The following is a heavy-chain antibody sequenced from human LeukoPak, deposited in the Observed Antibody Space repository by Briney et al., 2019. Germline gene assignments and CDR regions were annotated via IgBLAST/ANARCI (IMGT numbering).Heavy chain of an antibody. J-gene: IGHJ6*03. CDR2: MNPNSGNT. Sequence: ASVKVSCKASGYTFTSYDINWVRQATGQGLEWMGWMNPNSGNTGYAQKFQGRVTITRNTSISTAYMELSSLRSEDTAVYYCARGDGFSGYLYYYYYYMDVWGKGTTVTVSS. V-gene: IGHV1-8*03. CDR1: GYTFTSYD. CDR3: ARGDGFSGYLYYYYYYMDV. D-gene: IGHD5-12*01.